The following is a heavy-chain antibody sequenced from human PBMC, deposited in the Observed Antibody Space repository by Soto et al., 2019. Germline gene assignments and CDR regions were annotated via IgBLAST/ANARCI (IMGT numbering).Heavy chain of an antibody. J-gene: IGHJ6*02. CDR1: GGSFSGYY. CDR3: REGISRGMDV. CDR2: INHRGST. Sequence: SETLSLTCAVYGGSFSGYYWSWIRQPPGKGLEWIGEINHRGSTNYNPSLKCRVTISVDTSKNQLSLKLSSVTAADTAVYYCREGISRGMDVWSQGTTVTVSS. D-gene: IGHD3-3*01. V-gene: IGHV4-34*01.